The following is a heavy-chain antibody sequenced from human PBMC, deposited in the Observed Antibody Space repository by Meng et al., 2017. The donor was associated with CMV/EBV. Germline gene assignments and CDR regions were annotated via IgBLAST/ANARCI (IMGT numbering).Heavy chain of an antibody. J-gene: IGHJ4*02. D-gene: IGHD2-2*01. CDR1: GYTFPSYG. CDR3: ARDAVVPADAPFHY. CDR2: ISAYNGNT. V-gene: IGHV1-18*01. Sequence: VQLVQSGAEVNKPGAAVNVSCKASGYTFPSYGIRWVRPAPGEGLEWMGWISAYNGNTNYAQKLQGRVTMTTDTSTSTAYMELRSLRSDDTAVYYCARDAVVPADAPFHYWGQGTLVTVSS.